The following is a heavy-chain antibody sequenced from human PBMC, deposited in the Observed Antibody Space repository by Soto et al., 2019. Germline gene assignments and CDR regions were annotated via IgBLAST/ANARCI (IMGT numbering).Heavy chain of an antibody. V-gene: IGHV4-31*03. Sequence: SETLSLTCTVSGGSISSGGYYWSWIRQHPGKGLEWIGYIYYSGSTYYNPSLKSRVTISVDTSKNQFSLKLSSVTAADTAVYYCARVGISSSDAFDIWGQGTTVTVSS. CDR2: IYYSGST. D-gene: IGHD6-6*01. J-gene: IGHJ3*02. CDR1: GGSISSGGYY. CDR3: ARVGISSSDAFDI.